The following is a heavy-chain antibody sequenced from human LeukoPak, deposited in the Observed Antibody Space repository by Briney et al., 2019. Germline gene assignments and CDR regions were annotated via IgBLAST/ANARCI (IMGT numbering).Heavy chain of an antibody. CDR1: GFTFSSYS. CDR3: AREHYGLGGSPDY. J-gene: IGHJ4*02. Sequence: GGSLRLSCAASGFTFSSYSMNWVRQAPGKGLEWVSSISSSSSYIYYADSVKGRFTISRDNAKNSLYLQMNSLRAEDTAVYYCAREHYGLGGSPDYWGQGTLVTVSS. D-gene: IGHD3-10*01. CDR2: ISSSSSYI. V-gene: IGHV3-21*01.